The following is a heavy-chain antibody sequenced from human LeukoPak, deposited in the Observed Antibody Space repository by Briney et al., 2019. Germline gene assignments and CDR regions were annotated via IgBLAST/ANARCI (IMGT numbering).Heavy chain of an antibody. J-gene: IGHJ4*02. CDR2: FYAGGGT. D-gene: IGHD2-2*02. CDR3: ARRGFQLVYDY. CDR1: GFTVSSNY. Sequence: GGSLRLSCAASGFTVSSNYMSWVRQAPGKGLEWVSVFYAGGGTFYADSVKGRFTISRDNSENTLYLQMNSLRAEDTAVYYCARRGFQLVYDYWGQGILVTVSS. V-gene: IGHV3-53*01.